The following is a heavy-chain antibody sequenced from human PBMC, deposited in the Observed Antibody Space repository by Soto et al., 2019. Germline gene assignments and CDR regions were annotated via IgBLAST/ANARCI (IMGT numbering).Heavy chain of an antibody. J-gene: IGHJ5*02. CDR1: GFTFSSYE. D-gene: IGHD6-19*01. Sequence: GGSLRLSCAASGFTFSSYEMNWVRQVPGKGLEWVSYISSSGSTIYYADSVKGRFTISRDNAKNSLYLQMNSLRAEDTAVYYCARDRGSGWSPWGQGTLVTVSS. CDR3: ARDRGSGWSP. V-gene: IGHV3-48*03. CDR2: ISSSGSTI.